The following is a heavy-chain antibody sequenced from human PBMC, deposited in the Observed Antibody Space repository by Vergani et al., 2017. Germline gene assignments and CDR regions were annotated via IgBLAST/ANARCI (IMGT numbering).Heavy chain of an antibody. CDR3: ARDFLYPKFGQQLGEVLYFDY. V-gene: IGHV6-1*01. J-gene: IGHJ4*02. D-gene: IGHD6-13*01. CDR1: GDSVSSNSAA. CDR2: TYYRSKWYN. Sequence: QVQLQQSGPGLVKPSQTLSLTCAISGDSVSSNSAAWNWIRQSPSRGLEWLGRTYYRSKWYNDYAVSVKSRITINPDTSKNQFSLQLNSVTPEDTAVYYCARDFLYPKFGQQLGEVLYFDYWGQGTLVTVSS.